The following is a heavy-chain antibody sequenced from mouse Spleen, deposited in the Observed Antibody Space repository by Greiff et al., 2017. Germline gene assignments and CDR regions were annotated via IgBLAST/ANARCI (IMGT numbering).Heavy chain of an antibody. Sequence: EVKVEESGEGLVKPGGSLKLSCAASGFTFSSYAMSWVRQTPEKRLEWVAYISSGGDYIYYADTVKGRFTISRDNARNTLYLQMSSLKSEDTAMYYCTRDEGPRFAYWGQGTLVTVSA. V-gene: IGHV5-9-1*02. CDR2: ISSGGDYI. CDR1: GFTFSSYA. J-gene: IGHJ3*01. CDR3: TRDEGPRFAY.